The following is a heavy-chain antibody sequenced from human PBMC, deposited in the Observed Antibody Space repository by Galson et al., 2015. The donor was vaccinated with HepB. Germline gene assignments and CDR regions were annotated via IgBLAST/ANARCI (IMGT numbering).Heavy chain of an antibody. Sequence: SLRLSCAGSEFTFSSYWMNWVRQAPGKGLEWVANINPDGSEKSYVASLRGRFTVSRDNDKNALYLQVDSLGAEDTAVYYCARRISLVRGIITKPDYYDGMDVWGQGTTVTVAS. CDR3: ARRISLVRGIITKPDYYDGMDV. V-gene: IGHV3-7*03. D-gene: IGHD3-10*01. CDR1: EFTFSSYW. J-gene: IGHJ6*02. CDR2: INPDGSEK.